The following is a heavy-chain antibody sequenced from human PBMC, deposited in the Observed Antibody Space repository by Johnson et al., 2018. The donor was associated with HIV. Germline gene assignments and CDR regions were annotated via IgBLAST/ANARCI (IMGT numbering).Heavy chain of an antibody. J-gene: IGHJ3*02. D-gene: IGHD5-12*01. CDR3: AREGGYSGYEGVGHTNDAFDI. V-gene: IGHV3-53*03. CDR2: IYSGGRT. CDR1: GLTVSSNY. Sequence: VQLVESGGGLIQPGGSLRLSCAASGLTVSSNYMSWVRQAPGKGLEWVSVIYSGGRTYYADSVRGRFTISRDNAKNSLYLQMNSLRAEDTAVYYCAREGGYSGYEGVGHTNDAFDIWGQGTMVTVSS.